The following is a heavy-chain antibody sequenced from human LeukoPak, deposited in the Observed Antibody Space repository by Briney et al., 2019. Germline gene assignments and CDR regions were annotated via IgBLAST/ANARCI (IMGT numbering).Heavy chain of an antibody. V-gene: IGHV4-59*12. CDR1: GGSISSYY. Sequence: SETLSLTCTVSGGSISSYYWSWIRQPPGKGLEWIGYIYYSGSTNYNPSLKSRVTISVDTSKNQFSLKLSSVTAADTAVYYCAMRGSNYWFDPWGQGTLVTVSS. J-gene: IGHJ5*02. CDR3: AMRGSNYWFDP. D-gene: IGHD6-13*01. CDR2: IYYSGST.